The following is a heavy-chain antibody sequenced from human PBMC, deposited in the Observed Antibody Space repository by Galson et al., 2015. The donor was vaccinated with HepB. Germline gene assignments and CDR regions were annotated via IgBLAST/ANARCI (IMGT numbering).Heavy chain of an antibody. D-gene: IGHD3-10*01. CDR2: ISGSSDNT. CDR1: GFTFSSYV. Sequence: SLRLSCAASGFTFSSYVMSWVRQAPGKGLEWVSAISGSSDNTYYADSVKGRFTISRDNSKNTLFLQMNILRAEDTAVYYCAKSDLPASYYPTIDYWGQGTQVTVSS. CDR3: AKSDLPASYYPTIDY. J-gene: IGHJ4*02. V-gene: IGHV3-23*01.